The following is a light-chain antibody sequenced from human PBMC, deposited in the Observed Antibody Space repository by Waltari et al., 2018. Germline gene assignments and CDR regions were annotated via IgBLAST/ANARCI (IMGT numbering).Light chain of an antibody. CDR1: QVILGY. CDR2: ATS. CDR3: QQLKSYPIT. Sequence: TQLTQSPSSLSASVGDSVTITCRASQVILGYLALYQQRPGKAPKFLIYATSTLRSGVPSRFSGSGSGTDFTLTISDLQPEDFATYYCQQLKSYPITFGQGTRLEIK. V-gene: IGKV1-9*01. J-gene: IGKJ5*01.